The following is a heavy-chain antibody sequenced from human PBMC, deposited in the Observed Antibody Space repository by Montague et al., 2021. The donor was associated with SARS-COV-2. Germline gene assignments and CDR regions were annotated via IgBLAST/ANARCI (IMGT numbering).Heavy chain of an antibody. V-gene: IGHV4-59*09. D-gene: IGHD7-27*01. Sequence: YSGSTNYNPSLKSRVTISVDTSKNQFSLKLSSVTAADTAVYYCARGSCSMGNAFDIWGQGTMGT. CDR2: YSGST. CDR3: ARGSCSMGNAFDI. J-gene: IGHJ3*02.